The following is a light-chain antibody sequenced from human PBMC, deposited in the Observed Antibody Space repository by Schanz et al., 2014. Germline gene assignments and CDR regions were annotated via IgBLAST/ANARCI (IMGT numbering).Light chain of an antibody. Sequence: QSALTQPPSASGSPGQSVTISCTGTSNDVGGYNYVSWYQQHPGKAPKVMISQVTKRPSGVPDRFSGSKSGNTASLSVSGLQAEDEADYYCSSYAGNSNVVFGGGTKLTVL. CDR2: QVT. CDR3: SSYAGNSNVV. CDR1: SNDVGGYNY. J-gene: IGLJ3*02. V-gene: IGLV2-8*01.